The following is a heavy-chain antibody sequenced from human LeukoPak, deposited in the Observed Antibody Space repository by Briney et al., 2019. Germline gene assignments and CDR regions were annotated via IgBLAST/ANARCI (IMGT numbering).Heavy chain of an antibody. CDR3: ARDLDYGGNSNFDD. V-gene: IGHV3-74*01. Sequence: GGSLRLSCAASGXTFNTYWMHWVRQAPGKGLVWVSRINSDGRRTTYAASLKARFTISSDNAKNTLYLQMNSLRAEDTAVYYCARDLDYGGNSNFDDWGQGTLVTVSS. CDR2: INSDGRRT. D-gene: IGHD4-23*01. J-gene: IGHJ4*02. CDR1: GXTFNTYW.